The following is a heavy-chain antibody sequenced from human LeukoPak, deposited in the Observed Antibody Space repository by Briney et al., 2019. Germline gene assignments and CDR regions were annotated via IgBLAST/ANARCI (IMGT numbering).Heavy chain of an antibody. J-gene: IGHJ3*02. V-gene: IGHV3-21*01. Sequence: KPGGSLRLSCAASGYTFSHYSVNWVRQAPGKGLEWVSSISSTSDYIYYADSVKGRFTISRDNTKTSLYLQMNSLRADDTAVYYCVSGNDPDSTWENYRLDAFDIWGQGATGIVSS. CDR1: GYTFSHYS. D-gene: IGHD3-16*02. CDR3: VSGNDPDSTWENYRLDAFDI. CDR2: ISSTSDYI.